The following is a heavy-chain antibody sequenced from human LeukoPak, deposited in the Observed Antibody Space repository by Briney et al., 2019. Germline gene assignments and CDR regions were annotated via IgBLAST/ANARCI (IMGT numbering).Heavy chain of an antibody. CDR1: GGSISSYY. CDR3: ARAPATGYCSGGSCYSDY. Sequence: SETLSLTRTVSGGSISSYYWSWIRQPAGKGLEWIGRIYTSGSTNYNPSLKSRVTISVDTSKNQFSLKLSSVTAADTAVYYCARAPATGYCSGGSCYSDYWGQGTLVTVSS. D-gene: IGHD2-15*01. J-gene: IGHJ4*02. CDR2: IYTSGST. V-gene: IGHV4-4*07.